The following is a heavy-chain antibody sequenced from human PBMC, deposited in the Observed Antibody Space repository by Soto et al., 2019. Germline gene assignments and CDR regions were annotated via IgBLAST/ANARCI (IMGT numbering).Heavy chain of an antibody. CDR1: GGSISSGGYY. CDR2: IYYSGST. J-gene: IGHJ6*03. D-gene: IGHD4-4*01. CDR3: ARGGHVPTVTYYYYYYMDV. V-gene: IGHV4-31*03. Sequence: SETLSLTCTVSGGSISSGGYYWSWIRQHPGKGLEWIGYIYYSGSTYYNPSLKSRVTISVDTSKNQFSLKLSSVTAADTAVYYCARGGHVPTVTYYYYYYMDVWGKGTTVTVSS.